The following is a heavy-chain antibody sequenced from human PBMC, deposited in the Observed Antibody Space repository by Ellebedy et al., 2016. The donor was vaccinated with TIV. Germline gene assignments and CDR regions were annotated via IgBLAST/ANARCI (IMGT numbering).Heavy chain of an antibody. J-gene: IGHJ6*02. V-gene: IGHV4-61*08. CDR2: IYYSGST. CDR3: ARYLRRGYDYYGMDV. Sequence: MPSETLSLTCTVSGGSISSGGYYWSWIRQHPGKGLEWIGYIYYSGSTNYNPSHKSRVTISVDTSKNQFSLKLSSVTAADTAVYYCARYLRRGYDYYGMDVWGQGTTVTVSS. CDR1: GGSISSGGYY.